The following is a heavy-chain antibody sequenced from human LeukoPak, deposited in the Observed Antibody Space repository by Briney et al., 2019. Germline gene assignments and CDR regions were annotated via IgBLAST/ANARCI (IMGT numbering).Heavy chain of an antibody. D-gene: IGHD6-13*01. J-gene: IGHJ4*02. CDR3: ARRPVSTAGTAFDY. V-gene: IGHV3-23*01. CDR1: GFTFSSYA. CDR2: ISGSGGST. Sequence: HPGGSLRLSCAASGFTFSSYAMSWVRQAPGKGLEWVSAISGSGGSTYYADSVKGRFTISRDNSKNTLYLQMNSLRAEDTAVYYCARRPVSTAGTAFDYWGQGTLVTVSS.